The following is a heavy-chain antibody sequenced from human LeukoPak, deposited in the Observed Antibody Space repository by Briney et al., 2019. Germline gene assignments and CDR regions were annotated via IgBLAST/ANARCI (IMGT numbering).Heavy chain of an antibody. J-gene: IGHJ4*02. CDR1: GFTFSSYG. CDR3: TRDIVSISQPYYFDY. CDR2: IRSQAYSGTT. Sequence: GGSLRLSCGASGFTFSSYGMHWVRHAPGRGLEWVGFIRSQAYSGTTEYATSVKDRFTISRDDSKSIAYLQMNSLKTEDTAVYYCTRDIVSISQPYYFDYWGQGTLVTVSS. D-gene: IGHD2-2*01. V-gene: IGHV3-49*04.